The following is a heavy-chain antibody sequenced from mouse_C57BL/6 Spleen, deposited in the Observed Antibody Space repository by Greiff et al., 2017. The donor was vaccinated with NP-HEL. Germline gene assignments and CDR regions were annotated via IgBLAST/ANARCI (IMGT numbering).Heavy chain of an antibody. CDR3: TVDYSNLYYFDY. CDR1: GFTFSNYW. V-gene: IGHV6-3*01. Sequence: EVMLVESGGGLVQPGGSMKLSCVASGFTFSNYWMNWVRQSPEKGLEWVAQIRLKSDNYATHYAESVKGRFTISRDDSKSSVYLQMNNLRAEDTGIYYCTVDYSNLYYFDYWGQGTTLTVSS. J-gene: IGHJ2*01. D-gene: IGHD2-5*01. CDR2: IRLKSDNYAT.